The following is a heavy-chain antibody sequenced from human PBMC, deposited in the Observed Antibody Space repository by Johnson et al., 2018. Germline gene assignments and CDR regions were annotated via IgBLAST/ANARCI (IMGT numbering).Heavy chain of an antibody. CDR1: GFTFSSYG. CDR3: AAVWFGEFYPLDV. Sequence: QVQLVESGGGVVQPGRSLRLSCAASGFTFSSYGMHWVRQAPGKGLEWVAVILYDGSSKYYADSVKGRFTISRDNSKNTRYLQMNSRRAEDTAVYYWAAVWFGEFYPLDVWGKGTTVTVSS. V-gene: IGHV3-30*03. J-gene: IGHJ6*04. D-gene: IGHD3-10*01. CDR2: ILYDGSSK.